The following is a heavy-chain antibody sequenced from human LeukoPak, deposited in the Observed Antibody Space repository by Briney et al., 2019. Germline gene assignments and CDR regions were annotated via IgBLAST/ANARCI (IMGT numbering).Heavy chain of an antibody. Sequence: SETLSLTCAVYGASFSGYYWSWIRQPPGKGLEWIGEINHSGGTNCNPSLKSRVTISVDTSKNQFSLRLSSVTAADTAVYYCARRPMYYDILTGYYKGWFDPWGQGTLVTVSS. CDR2: INHSGGT. D-gene: IGHD3-9*01. CDR1: GASFSGYY. J-gene: IGHJ5*02. V-gene: IGHV4-34*01. CDR3: ARRPMYYDILTGYYKGWFDP.